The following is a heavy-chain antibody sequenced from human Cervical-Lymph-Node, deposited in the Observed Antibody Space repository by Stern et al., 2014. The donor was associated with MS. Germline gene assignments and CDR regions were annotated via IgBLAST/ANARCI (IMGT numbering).Heavy chain of an antibody. J-gene: IGHJ6*02. Sequence: VQLVQSGAEVKKPGASVKVSCKVSGYTLSEISMHWVRQAPGKGLEWMGGFDPEHGETRYAQKFQGRVTMAEDRSTDTAYMELSSLRSEDTAVYYCATHRGRVTYYYGMDVWGQGTTVTVPS. CDR2: FDPEHGET. V-gene: IGHV1-24*01. CDR1: GYTLSEIS. CDR3: ATHRGRVTYYYGMDV. D-gene: IGHD2-21*02.